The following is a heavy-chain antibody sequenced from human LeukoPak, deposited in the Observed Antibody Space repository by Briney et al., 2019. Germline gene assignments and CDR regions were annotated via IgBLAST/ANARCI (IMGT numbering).Heavy chain of an antibody. CDR2: ISGSGGGT. V-gene: IGHV3-23*01. CDR1: GFTFSSYA. Sequence: GGSLRLSCAASGFTFSSYAMSWVRQAPGKGLEWVSAISGSGGGTYYANSVKGRFTISRDNSRDTFYLQMNSLRAEDTALYFCAKTPDYYGSGSSSYIDCWGQGTLVSVSS. J-gene: IGHJ4*02. CDR3: AKTPDYYGSGSSSYIDC. D-gene: IGHD3-10*01.